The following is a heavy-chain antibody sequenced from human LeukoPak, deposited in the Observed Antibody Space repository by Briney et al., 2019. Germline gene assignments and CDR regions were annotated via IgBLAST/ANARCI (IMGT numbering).Heavy chain of an antibody. Sequence: SETLSLTCAVYGGSFSGYYWTWIRQPPGKGLEWIGYIYDSGSTTYNPSLKSRVTILVDTSKNQFSLKLSSVTAADTAVYYCARGLRGYSDYWGQGTLVTVSS. CDR2: IYDSGST. CDR3: ARGLRGYSDY. CDR1: GGSFSGYY. V-gene: IGHV4-59*01. D-gene: IGHD3-22*01. J-gene: IGHJ4*02.